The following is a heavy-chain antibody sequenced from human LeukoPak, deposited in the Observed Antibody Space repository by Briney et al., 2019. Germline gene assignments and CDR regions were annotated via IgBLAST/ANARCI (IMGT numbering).Heavy chain of an antibody. CDR3: AGTRGVITIFGVDYDAFDI. J-gene: IGHJ3*02. Sequence: SETLSLTCTVSGGSISSGGYYWSWIRQPPGKGLEWIGYIYHSGSTYYNPSLKSRVTISVDRSKNQFSLKLSSVTAADTAVYYCAGTRGVITIFGVDYDAFDIWGQGTMVTVSS. D-gene: IGHD3-3*01. CDR2: IYHSGST. V-gene: IGHV4-30-2*01. CDR1: GGSISSGGYY.